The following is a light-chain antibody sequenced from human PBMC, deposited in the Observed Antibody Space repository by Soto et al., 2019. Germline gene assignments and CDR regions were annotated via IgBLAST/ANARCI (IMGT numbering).Light chain of an antibody. CDR1: SSNIGSNY. J-gene: IGLJ1*01. CDR3: CSYAGSYTFV. CDR2: DVT. Sequence: QSVLTQPPSASGTPGQRVTISCSGSSSNIGSNYVYWYQQHPGKAPKLMIYDVTKRPSGVPDRFSGSKSGNTASLTISGLQAEDEADFYCCSYAGSYTFVFGTGTKSPS. V-gene: IGLV2-11*01.